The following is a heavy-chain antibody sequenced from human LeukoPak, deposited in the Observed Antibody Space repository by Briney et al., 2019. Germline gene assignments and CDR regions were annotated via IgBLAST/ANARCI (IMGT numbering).Heavy chain of an antibody. D-gene: IGHD3-3*01. Sequence: ASVKVSCKASGYTFTSYGISWVRQAPGQGLEWMGWISAYNGNTNYAQKLQGRVTMTTDTSTSTAYMELRSLRSDDTAVYYCARWKDFWSGYDYGMDVWGQGTTVTVSS. CDR2: ISAYNGNT. CDR1: GYTFTSYG. V-gene: IGHV1-18*01. CDR3: ARWKDFWSGYDYGMDV. J-gene: IGHJ6*02.